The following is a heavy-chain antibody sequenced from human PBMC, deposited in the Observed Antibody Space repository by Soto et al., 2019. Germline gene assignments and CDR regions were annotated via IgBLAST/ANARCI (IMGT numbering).Heavy chain of an antibody. V-gene: IGHV3-33*06. Sequence: QVQLVESGGGVVQPGRSLRLSCVASGFTFSSYGMHWVRQAPGKGLEWVATIWFDGSNKYYAESVKGRFTVSRDNSKNTLYLQMNSLRAEDTAVYYWAKDMVDYWGQGTLVTVSS. CDR1: GFTFSSYG. D-gene: IGHD3-10*01. CDR3: AKDMVDY. CDR2: IWFDGSNK. J-gene: IGHJ4*02.